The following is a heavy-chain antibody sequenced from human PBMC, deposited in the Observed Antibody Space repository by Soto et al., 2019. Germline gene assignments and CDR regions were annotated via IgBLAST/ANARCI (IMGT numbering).Heavy chain of an antibody. Sequence: SETLSLTCTVSGGSISSGGYYWSWIRQHPGKGLERIGYIYYSGSTYYNPSLKSRVTISVNTSKNQFSLKLSSVTAADTAVYYCARGRRRGVIRPIDYWGQGTLVTVSS. D-gene: IGHD3-10*01. J-gene: IGHJ4*02. CDR2: IYYSGST. V-gene: IGHV4-31*03. CDR3: ARGRRRGVIRPIDY. CDR1: GGSISSGGYY.